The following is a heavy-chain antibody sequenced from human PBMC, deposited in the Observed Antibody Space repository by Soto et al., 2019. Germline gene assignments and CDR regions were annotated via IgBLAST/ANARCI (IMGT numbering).Heavy chain of an antibody. CDR3: ARQVSVVPDF. CDR1: GYAFSGFD. V-gene: IGHV1-8*02. J-gene: IGHJ4*02. CDR2: LNPNSGKT. Sequence: GASVKVSCKASGYAFSGFDITWVRQATGRGLEWMGWLNPNSGKTGFAPKFQGRITMTSDTSTSTANIELTSLKSDDSAIYYCARQVSVVPDFWGQGTLVTVSS.